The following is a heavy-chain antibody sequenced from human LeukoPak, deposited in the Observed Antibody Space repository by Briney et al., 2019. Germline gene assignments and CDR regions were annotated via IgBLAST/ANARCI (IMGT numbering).Heavy chain of an antibody. CDR3: AKGIGELSVYGMDV. V-gene: IGHV3-23*01. Sequence: GRSLRLSCAASGFTFSSYAMHWVRQAPGKGLEWVSGISGSGGSTYYADSVKGRFTNSRDNSKNTLYLQMNSLRAEDTAVYYCAKGIGELSVYGMDVWGQGTTVTVSS. CDR2: ISGSGGST. J-gene: IGHJ6*02. D-gene: IGHD3-10*01. CDR1: GFTFSSYA.